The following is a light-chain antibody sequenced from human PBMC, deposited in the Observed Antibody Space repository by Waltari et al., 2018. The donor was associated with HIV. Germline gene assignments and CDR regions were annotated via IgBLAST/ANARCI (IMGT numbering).Light chain of an antibody. CDR3: QSYDRSLTWV. CDR2: KNI. Sequence: HSLLTQPPSVSGAPGQRVPISCTGSSSNIGAGYDVHWYQKYPGTAPKLLIIKNINRPSGVPDRFSASKSVTSASLVITGLQPEDEADYYCQSYDRSLTWVFGGGTSLTVL. V-gene: IGLV1-40*01. CDR1: SSNIGAGYD. J-gene: IGLJ2*01.